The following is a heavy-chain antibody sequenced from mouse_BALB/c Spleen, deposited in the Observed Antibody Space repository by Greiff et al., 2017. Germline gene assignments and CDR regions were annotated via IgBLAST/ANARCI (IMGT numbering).Heavy chain of an antibody. CDR2: ISDGGSYT. D-gene: IGHD2-14*01. J-gene: IGHJ3*01. Sequence: EVHLVESGGGLVKPGGSLKLSCAASGFTFSDYYMYWVRQTPEKRLEWVATISDGGSYTYYPDSVKGRFTISRDNAKNNLYLQMSSLKSEDTAMYYCVYYRYDGFAYWGQGTLVTVSA. CDR1: GFTFSDYY. CDR3: VYYRYDGFAY. V-gene: IGHV5-4*02.